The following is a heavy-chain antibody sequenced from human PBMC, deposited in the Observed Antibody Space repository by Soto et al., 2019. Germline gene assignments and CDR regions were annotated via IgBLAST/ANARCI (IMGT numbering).Heavy chain of an antibody. CDR1: GFTFSSYD. Sequence: EVQLVESGGGLVQPGGSLRLSCAASGFTFSSYDMHWVRQATGKGLEWVSAIGTAGDTYYPGSVKGRFTISRENAKNSLYLQMNSLRAGDTAVYYCARGRDSIAVAGPTYLYYFDYWGQGTLVTVSS. V-gene: IGHV3-13*01. J-gene: IGHJ4*02. D-gene: IGHD6-19*01. CDR2: IGTAGDT. CDR3: ARGRDSIAVAGPTYLYYFDY.